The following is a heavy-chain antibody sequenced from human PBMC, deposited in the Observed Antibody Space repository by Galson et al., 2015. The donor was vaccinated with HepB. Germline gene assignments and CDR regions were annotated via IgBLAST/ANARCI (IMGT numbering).Heavy chain of an antibody. CDR1: GFTFSSYA. CDR3: AKVNAAWSGYSRYSRGCFDY. CDR2: ISGSGGST. Sequence: SLRLSCAASGFTFSSYAMSWVRQAPGKGLEWVSAISGSGGSTYYADSVKGRFTISRDNSKNTLYLQMNSLRAEDTAVYYCAKVNAAWSGYSRYSRGCFDYWGQGTLVTVSS. J-gene: IGHJ4*02. D-gene: IGHD6-13*01. V-gene: IGHV3-23*01.